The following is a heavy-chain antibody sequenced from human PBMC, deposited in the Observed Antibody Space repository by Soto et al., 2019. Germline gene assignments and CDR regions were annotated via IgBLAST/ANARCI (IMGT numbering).Heavy chain of an antibody. J-gene: IGHJ4*02. CDR2: VNPSGGHT. CDR1: GDTFTDYY. Sequence: QVQLVQSGAEVKKPGASVKVSCKASGDTFTDYYIHWVRQAPGQGLEWMGTVNPSGGHTTYAQHFLGRRTMTRDTSTSTLYMGLTSLTSDDSAVYYCARGGHVVVVTAALDYWGQGTLVTVSS. D-gene: IGHD2-21*02. CDR3: ARGGHVVVVTAALDY. V-gene: IGHV1-46*01.